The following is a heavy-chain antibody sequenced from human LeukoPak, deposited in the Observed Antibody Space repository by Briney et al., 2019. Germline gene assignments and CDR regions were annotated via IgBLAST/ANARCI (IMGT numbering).Heavy chain of an antibody. CDR1: GFTFSSHW. V-gene: IGHV3-74*01. CDR2: ISNDGSIT. Sequence: PGGSLRLSCAASGFTFSSHWMHWVRQAPGKGLVWVSRISNDGSITDYAESVKGRFTISRDNAKNTLYLQMNSLRAEDTAVFYCARVVGYSSGWYYFDYWGQGTLVTVSS. D-gene: IGHD6-19*01. J-gene: IGHJ4*02. CDR3: ARVVGYSSGWYYFDY.